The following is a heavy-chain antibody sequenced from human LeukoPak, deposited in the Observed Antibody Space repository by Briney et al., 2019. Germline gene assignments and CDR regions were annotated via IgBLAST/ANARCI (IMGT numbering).Heavy chain of an antibody. CDR3: ASLSGGGYYSYSMDV. Sequence: PGGSLRLSCAASGFTFDDYGMSWVRQAPGKGLGGVSGINWNGGSTGYADFVKGRFTISRDHAKNSLYLQTTSLRAEDTAFYHCASLSGGGYYSYSMDVWGKGTTVTVSS. V-gene: IGHV3-20*01. D-gene: IGHD3-16*01. CDR2: INWNGGST. J-gene: IGHJ6*03. CDR1: GFTFDDYG.